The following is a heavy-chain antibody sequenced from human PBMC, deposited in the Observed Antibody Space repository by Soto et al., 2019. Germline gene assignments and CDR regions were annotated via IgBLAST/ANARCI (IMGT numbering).Heavy chain of an antibody. J-gene: IGHJ6*03. Sequence: GASVKVSCKASGYTFTGYYMHWVRQAPGQGLEWMGWINPNSGGTNYAQKFQGRVTMTRNTSISTAYMELSRLRSEDTAVYYCARGPHIAAAVNYYYYMDVWGKGTTVTVSS. CDR2: INPNSGGT. V-gene: IGHV1-2*02. CDR3: ARGPHIAAAVNYYYYMDV. CDR1: GYTFTGYY. D-gene: IGHD6-13*01.